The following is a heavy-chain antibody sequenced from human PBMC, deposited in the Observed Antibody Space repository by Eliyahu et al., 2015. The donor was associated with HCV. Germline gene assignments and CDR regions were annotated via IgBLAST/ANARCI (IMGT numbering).Heavy chain of an antibody. J-gene: IGHJ4*02. CDR2: INHSRST. CDR1: GGSFSGYY. V-gene: IGHV4-34*01. D-gene: IGHD3-22*01. CDR3: ARIVSGYYPWRAGGYFDY. Sequence: QVQLQQWGAGLLKPSETLSLTCAVYGGSFSGYYWSWIRQPPGKGLEWIGEINHSRSTNYNPSLKSRVTISVDTSKNQFSLKLSSVTAADTAVYYCARIVSGYYPWRAGGYFDYWSQGTLVTVSS.